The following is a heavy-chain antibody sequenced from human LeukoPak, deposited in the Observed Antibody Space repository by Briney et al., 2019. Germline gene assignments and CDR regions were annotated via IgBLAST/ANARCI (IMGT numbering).Heavy chain of an antibody. CDR3: ARGSYFRWFDP. V-gene: IGHV1-8*03. Sequence: GASVKVSCKASGYTFTSYDINWVRQATGQGLEWMGWMNPNSGNTGYAKKFQGRVTITRNTSISTAYMELSSLTSEDTAVYYCARGSYFRWFDPWGQGTLVTVSS. J-gene: IGHJ5*02. CDR1: GYTFTSYD. D-gene: IGHD5-18*01. CDR2: MNPNSGNT.